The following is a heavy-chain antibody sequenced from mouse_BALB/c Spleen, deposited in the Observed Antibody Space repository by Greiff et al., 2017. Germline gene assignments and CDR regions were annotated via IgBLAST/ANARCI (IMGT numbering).Heavy chain of an antibody. J-gene: IGHJ2*01. CDR2: ISSGGST. CDR3: ARRPYGNYFDY. Sequence: EVMLVESGGGLVKPGGSLKLSCAASGFTFSIYAMSWVRQTPEKRLEWVASISSGGSTYYPDSVKGRFTISRDNARNILYLQMSSLRSEDTAMYYCARRPYGNYFDYWGQGTTLTVSS. D-gene: IGHD2-10*02. CDR1: GFTFSIYA. V-gene: IGHV5-6-5*01.